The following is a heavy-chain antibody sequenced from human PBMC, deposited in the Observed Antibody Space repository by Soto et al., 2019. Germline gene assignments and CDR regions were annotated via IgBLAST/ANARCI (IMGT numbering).Heavy chain of an antibody. CDR3: AAESIVGADYAFAI. D-gene: IGHD1-26*01. CDR2: IVVGSGNT. V-gene: IGHV1-58*01. CDR1: GFTFTSSA. J-gene: IGHJ3*02. Sequence: QMQLVQSGPEVKKPGTSGKVSCKASGFTFTSSAVQWVRQARGQRLEWIGWIVVGSGNTNYAQKFQERGTITRDMSTSTAYVELSSLRSEDTAVYYCAAESIVGADYAFAILGQGTLVNGSS.